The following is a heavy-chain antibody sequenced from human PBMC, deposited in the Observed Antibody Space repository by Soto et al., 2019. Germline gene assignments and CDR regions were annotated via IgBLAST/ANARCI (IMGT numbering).Heavy chain of an antibody. CDR2: ISASSGNT. D-gene: IGHD3-16*02. CDR3: ARDTTDYDYIWGSYRFDY. J-gene: IGHJ4*02. Sequence: ASVKVSCKASGYTFTSYGISWVRQAPGQGLEWMGWISASSGNTSYAQKFQGRVTMTTDTSTSTVYMELSSLRSDDTAVYYCARDTTDYDYIWGSYRFDYWGQGTLVTVSS. CDR1: GYTFTSYG. V-gene: IGHV1-18*01.